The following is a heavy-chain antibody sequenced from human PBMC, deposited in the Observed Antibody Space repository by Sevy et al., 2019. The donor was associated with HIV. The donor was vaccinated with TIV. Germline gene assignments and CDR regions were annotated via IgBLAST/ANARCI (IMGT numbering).Heavy chain of an antibody. CDR1: GFPISSYE. CDR3: ARDLPPSATTVAHFDY. Sequence: GGSLRLSCTASGFPISSYEMNWVRQAPGKGLEWVSYITNSGSTKYYSDSVKGRFTISRDNAKNSLYLQMNNLRAEDTAVYYCARDLPPSATTVAHFDYWGRGTLVTVSS. D-gene: IGHD4-17*01. J-gene: IGHJ4*02. V-gene: IGHV3-48*03. CDR2: ITNSGSTK.